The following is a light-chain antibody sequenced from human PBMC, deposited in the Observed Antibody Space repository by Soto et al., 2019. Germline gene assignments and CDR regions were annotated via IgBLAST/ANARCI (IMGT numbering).Light chain of an antibody. J-gene: IGLJ1*01. CDR2: EVS. V-gene: IGLV2-8*01. CDR1: SSDVGGYRY. Sequence: QSVLTQPPSASGSPGQSVTISCTGTSSDVGGYRYVSWYQQHPGKAPKLIIYEVSKRPSGVPDRFSGSKSGNTASLTVSGLQAEDEADYYCNSYAGGSYVFGNGTKVTVL. CDR3: NSYAGGSYV.